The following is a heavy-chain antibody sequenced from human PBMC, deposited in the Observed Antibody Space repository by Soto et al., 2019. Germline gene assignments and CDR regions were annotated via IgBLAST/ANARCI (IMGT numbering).Heavy chain of an antibody. D-gene: IGHD6-13*01. CDR3: AKDSQYSSSWYESYWYFDL. CDR2: ISWNSGSI. V-gene: IGHV3-9*01. CDR1: GFTFDDYA. Sequence: PGGSLRLSCAASGFTFDDYAMHWVRQAPGKGLEWVSGISWNSGSIGYADSVKGRFTISRDNAKNSLYLQMNSLRAEDTALYYCAKDSQYSSSWYESYWYFDLWGRGTLVTVSS. J-gene: IGHJ2*01.